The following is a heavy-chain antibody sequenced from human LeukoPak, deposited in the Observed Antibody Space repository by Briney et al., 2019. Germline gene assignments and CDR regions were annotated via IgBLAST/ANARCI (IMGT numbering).Heavy chain of an antibody. Sequence: ASVKVSCKVSGYTLTELSMHSVRQAPGKGLEWMGGFDPEDGETIYAQKFQGRVTMTEDTSTDTAYMELSSLRSEDTAVYYCATTPPRWLRQLGFDYWDQGTLVTVSS. V-gene: IGHV1-24*01. J-gene: IGHJ4*02. CDR1: GYTLTELS. CDR2: FDPEDGET. D-gene: IGHD5-24*01. CDR3: ATTPPRWLRQLGFDY.